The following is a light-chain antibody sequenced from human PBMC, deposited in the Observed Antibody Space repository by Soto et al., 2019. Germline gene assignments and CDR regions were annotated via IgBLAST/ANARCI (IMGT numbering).Light chain of an antibody. Sequence: DIVLPQYPGTRSVSPGESATLSCSASQSVTSTYVGWYQQKPGHAPSLLIFGASSRSTGIPDRFSGSGCGTDFTLTISRLEPEEFAVYSWQQYVPPPTTFGQGTRLAIK. CDR1: QSVTSTY. CDR2: GAS. V-gene: IGKV3-20*01. J-gene: IGKJ5*01. CDR3: QQYVPPPTT.